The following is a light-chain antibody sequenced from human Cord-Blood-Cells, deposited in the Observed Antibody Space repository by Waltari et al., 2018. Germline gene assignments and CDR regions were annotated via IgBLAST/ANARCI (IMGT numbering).Light chain of an antibody. CDR2: DVS. V-gene: IGLV2-11*01. CDR3: CSYAGTYYV. CDR1: SSDVGGYNY. Sequence: QSALTQPRSVSGSPGQSVTISCTGTSSDVGGYNYVSLYQQHPSKAPKLRIYDVSKRPSGVPDRCSGSKSGNTASLTISGLQAEDEADYYCCSYAGTYYVFGTGTKVTVL. J-gene: IGLJ1*01.